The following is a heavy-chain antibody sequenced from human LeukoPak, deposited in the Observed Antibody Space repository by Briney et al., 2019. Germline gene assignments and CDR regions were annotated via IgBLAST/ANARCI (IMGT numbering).Heavy chain of an antibody. D-gene: IGHD6-13*01. J-gene: IGHJ4*02. CDR1: GGSFSGYY. CDR3: ARRGLSSSWYPDY. Sequence: PSETLSLTCAVYGGSFSGYYWSWIRQPPGKGLEWIGEINHSGSTNYNSSLKSRITISVDTSKNQFSLKLSSVTAADTAVYYCARRGLSSSWYPDYWGQGTLVTVSS. V-gene: IGHV4-34*01. CDR2: INHSGST.